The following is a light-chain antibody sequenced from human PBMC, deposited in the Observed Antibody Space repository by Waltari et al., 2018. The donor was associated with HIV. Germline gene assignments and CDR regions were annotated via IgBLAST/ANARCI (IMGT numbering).Light chain of an antibody. Sequence: QSALTQPPSASGSPGQSVTISCNGTSSAVGTYNYVSWYQQHPGKDPKIKIDKVKGRPSGVPHRFCGSKSGNTASLTVSGIQAEDEGADDCSSYAGTNNVLCGGGNKLTVL. CDR1: SSAVGTYNY. CDR2: KVK. J-gene: IGLJ3*02. CDR3: SSYAGTNNVL. V-gene: IGLV2-8*01.